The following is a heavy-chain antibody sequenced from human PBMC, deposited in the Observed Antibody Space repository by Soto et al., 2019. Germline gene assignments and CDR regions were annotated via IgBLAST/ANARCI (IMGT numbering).Heavy chain of an antibody. CDR2: ITQTGDNT. V-gene: IGHV3-48*01. CDR3: ARDLGWAFDY. J-gene: IGHJ4*02. CDR1: GFSFSVYT. D-gene: IGHD6-19*01. Sequence: EVQLVESGGGLAQPGGSLRLSCVASGFSFSVYTMNWFRQAPGQALEWLSFITQTGDNTYYADSVKGRFTISRDNAKNSLYMELNNLRAEDTAVYYCARDLGWAFDYWGLGTLVTVSS.